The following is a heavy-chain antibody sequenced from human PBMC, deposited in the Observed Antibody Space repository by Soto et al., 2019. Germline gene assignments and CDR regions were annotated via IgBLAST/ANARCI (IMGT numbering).Heavy chain of an antibody. V-gene: IGHV3-64*01. CDR3: VRGGIAVAGTEAFDI. J-gene: IGHJ3*02. Sequence: GGSLRLSCAASGFTFSSYAMHWVRQAPGKGLEYVSAISSNGGSTYYANSVKGRFTISRDNSKNTLYLQMGSLRAEDMAVYYCVRGGIAVAGTEAFDIWGQGTMVTVSS. CDR1: GFTFSSYA. D-gene: IGHD6-19*01. CDR2: ISSNGGST.